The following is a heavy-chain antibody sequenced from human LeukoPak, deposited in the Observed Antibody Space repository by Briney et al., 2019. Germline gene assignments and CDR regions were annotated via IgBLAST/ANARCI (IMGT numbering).Heavy chain of an antibody. CDR2: IT. J-gene: IGHJ2*01. CDR3: ARVYYSRSYDYWYFDL. CDR1: Y. D-gene: IGHD6-13*01. V-gene: IGHV4-38-2*02. Sequence: SETLSLTCTVYYWGWIRQPPGKGLEWIGSITYYNPSLKSRVTISVDTSKNQFSLKLRSVTAADTAVYYCARVYYSRSYDYWYFDLWGRGTLVTVSS.